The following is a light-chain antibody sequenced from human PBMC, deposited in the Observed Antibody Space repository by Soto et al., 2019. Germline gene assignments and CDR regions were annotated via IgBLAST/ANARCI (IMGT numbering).Light chain of an antibody. CDR2: DNN. CDR3: GTWDSSLSVYV. CDR1: SSNIGSNY. J-gene: IGLJ1*01. V-gene: IGLV1-51*01. Sequence: QSVLTQPPSVSAAPGQRATFSCSGSSSNIGSNYVSWYQQLPGTAPKLLIYDNNKRPSGIPDRFSGSKSDTSATLDITGLQTGDEADYYCGTWDSSLSVYVFGTGTKVTVL.